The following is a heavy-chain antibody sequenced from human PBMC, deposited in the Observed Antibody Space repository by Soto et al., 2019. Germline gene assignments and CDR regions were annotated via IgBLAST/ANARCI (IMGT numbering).Heavy chain of an antibody. Sequence: QVQLVQSGAEVKKPGASVRVSCKASGYTFTSYGISWVRQAPGQGLEWMGWINPYNGKTDYVQKVQGRVTMTTDTSTTTVYMELRSLRSDDTAVYSCARHQYYYGMDVWGQGTTVTVSS. CDR1: GYTFTSYG. CDR2: INPYNGKT. V-gene: IGHV1-18*01. CDR3: ARHQYYYGMDV. J-gene: IGHJ6*02.